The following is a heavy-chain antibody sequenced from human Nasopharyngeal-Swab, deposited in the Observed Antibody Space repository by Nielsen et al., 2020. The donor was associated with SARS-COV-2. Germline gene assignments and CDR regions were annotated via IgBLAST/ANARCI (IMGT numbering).Heavy chain of an antibody. CDR1: GFTFDDYA. J-gene: IGHJ6*02. D-gene: IGHD4-17*01. V-gene: IGHV4-59*01. CDR3: AKESIATTVTPSGPFRNYQYYYYGIDV. Sequence: ESLKISCAASGFTFDDYAMHWVRQPPGKGLEWVGYIYYNGSTKYHPSPKSRVPMSVDTSQNKFSLMVSSVTAADTAVFYCAKESIATTVTPSGPFRNYQYYYYGIDVWGQGTTVTVSS. CDR2: IYYNGST.